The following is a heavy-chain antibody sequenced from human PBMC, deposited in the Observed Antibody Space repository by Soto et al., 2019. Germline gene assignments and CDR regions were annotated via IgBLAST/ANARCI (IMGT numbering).Heavy chain of an antibody. D-gene: IGHD3-16*01. V-gene: IGHV3-66*01. CDR2: IYSGGST. J-gene: IGHJ4*02. CDR3: ARDPWAADY. CDR1: GFTVSTKY. Sequence: GGSLRLSCAASGFTVSTKYMSWVRQAPGKGLEWVSFIYSGGSTFYADSVRGRFTISRDNSKNTVNLQMNSLRAEDTAVYYCARDPWAADYWGQGTLFTVSS.